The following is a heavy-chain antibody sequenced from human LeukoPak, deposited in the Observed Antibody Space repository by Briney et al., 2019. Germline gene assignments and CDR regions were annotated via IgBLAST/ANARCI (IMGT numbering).Heavy chain of an antibody. CDR3: AREGGYSGYLDY. J-gene: IGHJ4*01. CDR1: GGSITNYY. CDR2: IYSTGST. D-gene: IGHD5-12*01. Sequence: SETLSLTCNVSGGSITNYYWSWIRQPAGKGLECIGRIYSTGSTNYTPSLKSRVTLSVDTSKSQFSLKLTSVTAADTAVYYCAREGGYSGYLDYWGHGALVTVSS. V-gene: IGHV4-4*07.